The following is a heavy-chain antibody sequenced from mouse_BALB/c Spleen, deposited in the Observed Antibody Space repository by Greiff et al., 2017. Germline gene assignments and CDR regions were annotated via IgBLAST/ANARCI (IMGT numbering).Heavy chain of an antibody. D-gene: IGHD2-1*01. CDR3: TRGVYGNYASYAMDY. Sequence: LQQPGSELVRPGASVKLSCKASGYTFTSYWMHWVKQRHGQGLEWIGNIYPGSGSTNYDEKFKSKGTLTVDTSSSTAYMHLSSLTSEDSAVYYCTRGVYGNYASYAMDYWGQGTSVTVSS. J-gene: IGHJ4*01. CDR2: IYPGSGST. V-gene: IGHV1S22*01. CDR1: GYTFTSYW.